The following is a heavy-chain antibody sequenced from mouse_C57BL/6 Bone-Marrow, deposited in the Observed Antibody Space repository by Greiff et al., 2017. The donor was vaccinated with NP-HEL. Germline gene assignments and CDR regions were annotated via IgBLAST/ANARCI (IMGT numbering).Heavy chain of an antibody. V-gene: IGHV1-19*01. Sequence: EVQVVESGPVLVKPGASVKMSCKASGYTFTDYYMNWVKQSHGKSLEWIGVINPYNGGTSYNQKFKGKATLTVDKSSSTAYMELNSLTSEDSAVYYCAGRDYQFAYWGQGTLVTVSA. CDR1: GYTFTDYY. CDR3: AGRDYQFAY. J-gene: IGHJ3*01. CDR2: INPYNGGT. D-gene: IGHD2-4*01.